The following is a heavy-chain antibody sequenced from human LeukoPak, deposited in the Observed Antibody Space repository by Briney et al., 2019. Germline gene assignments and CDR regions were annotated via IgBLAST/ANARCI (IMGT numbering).Heavy chain of an antibody. Sequence: TGGSLRLSCAASEFSVGSNYMTWVRQAPGKGLEWVSLIYSGGSTYYADSVKGRFTISRDDSKTTAYLQLNSLKTEDTAAYYCLATYYGLGSGPENYEDVWGKGTTVTVSS. J-gene: IGHJ6*03. CDR3: LATYYGLGSGPENYEDV. V-gene: IGHV3-66*01. D-gene: IGHD3-10*01. CDR1: EFSVGSNY. CDR2: IYSGGST.